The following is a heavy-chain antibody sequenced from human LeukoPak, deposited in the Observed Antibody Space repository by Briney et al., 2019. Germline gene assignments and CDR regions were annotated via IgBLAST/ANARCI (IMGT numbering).Heavy chain of an antibody. CDR1: GFTVSSNY. D-gene: IGHD3-3*01. V-gene: IGHV3-53*01. CDR3: ARFDFWSGYLMDV. CDR2: IYSGGST. Sequence: GGSPRLSCAASGFTVSSNYMSWVRQAPGKGLEWVSVIYSGGSTYYADSVKGRFTISRDNSKNTLYLQMNSLRAEDTAVHYCARFDFWSGYLMDVWGQGTTVTVSS. J-gene: IGHJ6*02.